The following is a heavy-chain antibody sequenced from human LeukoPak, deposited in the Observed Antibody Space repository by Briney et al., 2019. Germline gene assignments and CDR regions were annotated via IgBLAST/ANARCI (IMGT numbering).Heavy chain of an antibody. CDR1: GGSISSGDYY. CDR3: ARGGGRAPYYGSGTSGSFDL. D-gene: IGHD3-10*01. Sequence: PSQTLSLTCTVSGGSISSGDYYWSWIRQHPGKGLEWIGYIYYSGSTYYNPSLKSRVNISVDPSKNQFSLRLNSVTAADTAVYYCARGGGRAPYYGSGTSGSFDLWGQGTMVTVSS. CDR2: IYYSGST. V-gene: IGHV4-31*02. J-gene: IGHJ3*01.